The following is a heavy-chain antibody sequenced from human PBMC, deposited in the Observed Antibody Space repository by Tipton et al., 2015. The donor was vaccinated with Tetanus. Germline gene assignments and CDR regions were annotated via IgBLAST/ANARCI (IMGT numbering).Heavy chain of an antibody. V-gene: IGHV4-39*01. CDR2: ISYSGST. D-gene: IGHD5-18*01. Sequence: LSCAVSGASISTNRRFDWAWIRQPPGKGLEWIGSISYSGSTSYSPSLKSRVTMSVDTSRNKFSLNLTSVTAADTAVYFCARHLIYTYTSRYFDYWGLGTLVTVSS. J-gene: IGHJ4*02. CDR1: GASISTNRRFD. CDR3: ARHLIYTYTSRYFDY.